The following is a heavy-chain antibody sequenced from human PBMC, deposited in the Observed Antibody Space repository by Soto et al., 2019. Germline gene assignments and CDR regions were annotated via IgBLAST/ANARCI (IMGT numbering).Heavy chain of an antibody. Sequence: QVQLVESGGGVVQPGRSLRLSCAASGFTFSSYAMHWVRQAPGKGLEWVAVISYDGSNKYYADSVKGRFTISRDNSKHTLYLQMNSLRAEDTAVYYCARAGIAVAGTPYYFDYWGQGTLVTVSS. V-gene: IGHV3-30-3*01. CDR3: ARAGIAVAGTPYYFDY. J-gene: IGHJ4*02. D-gene: IGHD6-19*01. CDR2: ISYDGSNK. CDR1: GFTFSSYA.